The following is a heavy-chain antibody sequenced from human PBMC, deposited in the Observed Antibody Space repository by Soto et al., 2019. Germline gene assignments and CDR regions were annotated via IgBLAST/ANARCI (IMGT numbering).Heavy chain of an antibody. V-gene: IGHV4-30-4*01. D-gene: IGHD3-3*01. CDR1: AVASSTGAYY. CDR3: ASRSFWSDGGRFDP. Sequence: SETLSLNATGSAVASSTGAYYWSWFRQPPGKGLEWIGYNYYSGTTYYNPSLKSRVTISVDTSKNQFSLKLSSVTAADTAVYYCASRSFWSDGGRFDPWGQGTLVT. J-gene: IGHJ5*02. CDR2: NYYSGTT.